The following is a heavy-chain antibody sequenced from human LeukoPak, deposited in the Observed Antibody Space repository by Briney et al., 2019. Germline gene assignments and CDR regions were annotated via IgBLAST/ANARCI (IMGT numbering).Heavy chain of an antibody. Sequence: AGGSLRLSCAASGFTFSNGWMSWVRQASGKGLEWVGRIKSKTDGGTTDYGAPVKGRFTISRDDSKNTLYLQMNSLKTEDTAVYYCATSRVALYYYYYYMDVWGKGTTVTVSS. CDR3: ATSRVALYYYYYYMDV. CDR1: GFTFSNGW. CDR2: IKSKTDGGTT. V-gene: IGHV3-15*01. J-gene: IGHJ6*03.